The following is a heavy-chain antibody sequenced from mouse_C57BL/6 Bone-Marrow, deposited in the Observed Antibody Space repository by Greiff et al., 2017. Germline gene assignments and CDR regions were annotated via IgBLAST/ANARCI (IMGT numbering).Heavy chain of an antibody. CDR2: ISSGGSYT. CDR3: ARRGYSYAMDY. V-gene: IGHV5-6*01. CDR1: GFTFSSYG. D-gene: IGHD2-3*01. Sequence: EVQLQQSGGDLVKPGGSLKLSCAASGFTFSSYGMSWVRQTPDKRLEWVATISSGGSYTYYPDSVKGRFTISSDNAKNTLYLQMSSLKSEDTAMYYCARRGYSYAMDYWGQGTSVTVSS. J-gene: IGHJ4*01.